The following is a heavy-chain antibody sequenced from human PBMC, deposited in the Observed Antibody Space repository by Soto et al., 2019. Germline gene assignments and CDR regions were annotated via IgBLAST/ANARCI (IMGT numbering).Heavy chain of an antibody. CDR3: ARCRGAAADYFDF. Sequence: QVQLVESGGGLVKPGGSLRLSCAVSGFTFRDYYMTWIRQAPVKGLGWVSYISSSTSHTNHADSVQGRFTISRDNAKNSLFLQMNSLRAEDTAVYYCARCRGAAADYFDFWGQGTLVTVSS. V-gene: IGHV3-11*05. D-gene: IGHD6-13*01. CDR1: GFTFRDYY. CDR2: ISSSTSHT. J-gene: IGHJ4*02.